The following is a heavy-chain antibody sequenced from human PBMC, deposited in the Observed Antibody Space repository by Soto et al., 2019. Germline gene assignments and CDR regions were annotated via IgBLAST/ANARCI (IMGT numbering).Heavy chain of an antibody. D-gene: IGHD3-10*01. CDR3: AKGRSVAHENSYGGYYYHPMDV. Sequence: VQLLESGGGLVQPGGSLRLSCAASEFTFSSYAMSWVRQAPGKGLEWVSSISHSGGSTYYADSVEGRFTISRDNSKNTLYLQMNSLRVEDTAVYYCAKGRSVAHENSYGGYYYHPMDVWGQGTTVTVSS. V-gene: IGHV3-23*01. CDR2: ISHSGGST. J-gene: IGHJ6*02. CDR1: EFTFSSYA.